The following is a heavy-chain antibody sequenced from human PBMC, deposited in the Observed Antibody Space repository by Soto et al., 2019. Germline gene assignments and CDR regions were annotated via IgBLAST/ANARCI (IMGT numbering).Heavy chain of an antibody. J-gene: IGHJ6*03. Sequence: QSQTLSLTCAISGDSVSSNSAAWNWIRQSPSRGLEWLGRTYYRSKWYNDYAVSVKSRITINPDTSKNQFSLQLNSVTPEDTAVYYCARLTGISDYYYYYMDVWGKGTTVTVSS. CDR1: GDSVSSNSAA. V-gene: IGHV6-1*01. CDR2: TYYRSKWYN. CDR3: ARLTGISDYYYYYMDV. D-gene: IGHD7-27*01.